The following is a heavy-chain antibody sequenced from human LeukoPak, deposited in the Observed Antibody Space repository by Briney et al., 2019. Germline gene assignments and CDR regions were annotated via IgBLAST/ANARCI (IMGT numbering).Heavy chain of an antibody. Sequence: PGGSLRLSCAASGFSVSSNFMSWVRQAPGKGLEWVSVIYSGGTTYYADSVKGRFTISRDNSKNTLSLQMNNLRAEDTAVYYCARGGYGNNYMDVWGKGTTVTVSS. CDR3: ARGGYGNNYMDV. D-gene: IGHD1/OR15-1a*01. J-gene: IGHJ6*04. CDR1: GFSVSSNF. CDR2: IYSGGTT. V-gene: IGHV3-53*01.